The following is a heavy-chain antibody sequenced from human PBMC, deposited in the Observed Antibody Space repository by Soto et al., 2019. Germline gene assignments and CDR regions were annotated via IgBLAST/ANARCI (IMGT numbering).Heavy chain of an antibody. CDR3: ARGGYCSSTSCLDPYYYGMDV. Sequence: SETLSLTCAVYGGSFSGYYWSWIRQPPGKGLEWIGEINHSGSTNYNPSLKSRVTISVDTSKNQFSLKLSSVTAADTAVYYCARGGYCSSTSCLDPYYYGMDVWGQGTTVTV. CDR2: INHSGST. D-gene: IGHD2-2*01. V-gene: IGHV4-34*01. CDR1: GGSFSGYY. J-gene: IGHJ6*02.